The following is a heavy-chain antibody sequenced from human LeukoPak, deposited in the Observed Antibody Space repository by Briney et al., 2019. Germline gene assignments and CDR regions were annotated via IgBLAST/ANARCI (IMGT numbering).Heavy chain of an antibody. D-gene: IGHD2-8*01. CDR1: GASITIGAESYH. Sequence: SETLSLTCTVSGASITIGAESYHWGWIRQPPGKGLEWIGTIYYTGLSYYNPSLESRVTSSLDTSKNQFSLTLNSVTAADTAVYYCVRADYNGGNPGSFDIWGRGTMVTVSS. J-gene: IGHJ3*02. CDR3: VRADYNGGNPGSFDI. V-gene: IGHV4-39*07. CDR2: IYYTGLS.